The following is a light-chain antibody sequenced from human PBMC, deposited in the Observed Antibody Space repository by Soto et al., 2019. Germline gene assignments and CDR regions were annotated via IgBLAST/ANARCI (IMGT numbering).Light chain of an antibody. CDR1: SSNIGNNY. V-gene: IGLV1-51*02. CDR2: ENN. J-gene: IGLJ1*01. Sequence: QSALTQPPSVSAAPGQKGTISCSGSSSNIGNNYVSWYQQLPGTAPKLLIYENNKRPSGIPDRFSGSKSGTSATLGITGLQTGDEADYYCGTWDSSLSAGEVFGTGTKLTVL. CDR3: GTWDSSLSAGEV.